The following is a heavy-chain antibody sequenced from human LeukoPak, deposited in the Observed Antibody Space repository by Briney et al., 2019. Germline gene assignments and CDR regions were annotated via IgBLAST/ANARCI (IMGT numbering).Heavy chain of an antibody. CDR3: ERAMDV. CDR2: IKQDGSEK. V-gene: IGHV3-7*01. J-gene: IGHJ6*02. Sequence: PGGSLRLSCAASGFTFSSYWMNWVRQTPGKGLEWVANIKQDGSEKYYVDSVKGRFTISRDNAKNSMYLQMNSLRGEDTAVYYCERAMDVWGQGTTVAVSS. CDR1: GFTFSSYW.